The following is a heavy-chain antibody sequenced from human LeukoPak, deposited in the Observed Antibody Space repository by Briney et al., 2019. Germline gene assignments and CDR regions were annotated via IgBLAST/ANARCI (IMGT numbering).Heavy chain of an antibody. CDR3: ARESGSYYEPFDY. J-gene: IGHJ4*02. Sequence: SETLSLTCTVSGGSITSYYRSWIRQPPGKGLEWIGYIYYSGSTNYNPSLKSRVTISVDTSKNQFSLKLSSVTAADTAVYYCARESGSYYEPFDYWGQGTLVTVSS. CDR1: GGSITSYY. V-gene: IGHV4-59*01. D-gene: IGHD1-26*01. CDR2: IYYSGST.